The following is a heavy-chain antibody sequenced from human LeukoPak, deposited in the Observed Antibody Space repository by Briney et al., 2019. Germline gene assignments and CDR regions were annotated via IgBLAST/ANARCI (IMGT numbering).Heavy chain of an antibody. J-gene: IGHJ4*01. D-gene: IGHD3-10*01. V-gene: IGHV3-11*04. CDR2: ISHSGSTI. CDR1: GYMFSDYY. CDR3: ATYGSGSGTLFDS. Sequence: GGTLRLSCAASGYMFSDYYMSWIRQAPEKGLEWLSYISHSGSTIYYADSVKGRFTVSRDNAKSSLYLQMNNLRAEDTALYYCATYGSGSGTLFDSWGQGTLVTVSS.